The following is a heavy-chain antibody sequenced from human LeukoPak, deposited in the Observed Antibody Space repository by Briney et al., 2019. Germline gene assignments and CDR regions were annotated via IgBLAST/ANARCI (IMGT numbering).Heavy chain of an antibody. CDR2: MNPNSGNT. V-gene: IGHV1-8*03. CDR1: GYTFTSYD. CDR3: AREVGDYYYYYMDV. Sequence: ASEKVSCKASGYTFTSYDINWVRQATGQGLEWMGWMNPNSGNTGYAQKFQGRVTITRNTSISTAYMELSSLRSEDTAVYYCAREVGDYYYYYMDVWGKGTTVTVSS. J-gene: IGHJ6*03. D-gene: IGHD1-26*01.